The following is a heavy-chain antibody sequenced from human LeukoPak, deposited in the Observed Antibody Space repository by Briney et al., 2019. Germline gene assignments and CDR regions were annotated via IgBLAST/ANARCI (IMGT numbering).Heavy chain of an antibody. CDR2: INPNSGGT. Sequence: GASVKVSCKASGYTFTGYYMHWVRQAPGQGLEWMGWINPNSGGTNYAQKFQGRVTMTRDTSISTAYMELSRLRSDDTAVYYCARSLGTPGRGFDYWGQGTLVTVSS. CDR1: GYTFTGYY. D-gene: IGHD1-26*01. V-gene: IGHV1-2*02. J-gene: IGHJ4*02. CDR3: ARSLGTPGRGFDY.